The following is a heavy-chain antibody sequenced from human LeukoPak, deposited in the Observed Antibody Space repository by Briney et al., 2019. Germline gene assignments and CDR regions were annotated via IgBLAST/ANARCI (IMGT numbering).Heavy chain of an antibody. Sequence: GGSLRLSCAASGFTFSSYAMSWVRQAPGKGLEWVSAISGSGGSTYYADSVKGRFTISRDNSKNTLYLQMNSLRAEDTAVYYCAKDRYSGSSFGGIFDYWGQGTLVTVSS. CDR3: AKDRYSGSSFGGIFDY. D-gene: IGHD6-6*01. CDR2: ISGSGGST. CDR1: GFTFSSYA. J-gene: IGHJ4*02. V-gene: IGHV3-23*01.